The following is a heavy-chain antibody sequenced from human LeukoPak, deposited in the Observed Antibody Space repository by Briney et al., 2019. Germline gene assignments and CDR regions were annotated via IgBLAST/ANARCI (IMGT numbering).Heavy chain of an antibody. Sequence: GGSLRLSCAASGFTFSSYSMNWVRQAPGKGLEWVSSVSGSSSYIYYADSVKGRFTISRDNAKNSLYLQMNSLRAEDTAVYYCARANDNYYYYYMDVWGKGTTVTIS. CDR1: GFTFSSYS. J-gene: IGHJ6*03. CDR2: VSGSSSYI. V-gene: IGHV3-21*01. D-gene: IGHD3-9*01. CDR3: ARANDNYYYYYMDV.